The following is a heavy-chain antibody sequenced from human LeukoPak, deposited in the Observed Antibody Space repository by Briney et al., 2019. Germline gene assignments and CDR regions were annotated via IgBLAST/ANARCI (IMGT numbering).Heavy chain of an antibody. J-gene: IGHJ4*02. D-gene: IGHD6-19*01. Sequence: GGSLRLSCASSGFTFSSYSMNWVRQAPGKGLEWVSSISSSSSYIYYADSVRGRFTISRDNAKNSLYLQMNSLRAEDTAVYYCARAVIAVAGRCFDYWGQGTLVTVSS. CDR1: GFTFSSYS. CDR3: ARAVIAVAGRCFDY. V-gene: IGHV3-21*01. CDR2: ISSSSSYI.